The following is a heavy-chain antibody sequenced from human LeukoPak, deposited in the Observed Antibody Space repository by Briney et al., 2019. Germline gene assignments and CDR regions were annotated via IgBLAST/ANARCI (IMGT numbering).Heavy chain of an antibody. CDR2: INFDWRYT. V-gene: IGHV3-74*01. Sequence: GGSLTLSYAASGFTFSNYWMHWVRQSPGKGPVWVGRINFDWRYTSYADYVKGRFTISRDDAKNTLYLQMSSLRAEDTVVYYCVREFDAGGTAGEDFDYWGRGTLVTVSS. D-gene: IGHD3-16*01. J-gene: IGHJ4*02. CDR3: VREFDAGGTAGEDFDY. CDR1: GFTFSNYW.